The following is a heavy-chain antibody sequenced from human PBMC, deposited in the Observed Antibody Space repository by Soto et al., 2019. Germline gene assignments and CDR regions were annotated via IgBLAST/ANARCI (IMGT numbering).Heavy chain of an antibody. CDR1: GFTFSSYW. CDR2: INSDGSST. V-gene: IGHV3-74*01. CDR3: ARGDCSSTSCYLHWFDP. Sequence: GGSLRLSCAASGFTFSSYWMHWVRQAPGKGLVWVSRINSDGSSTSYADSVKGRFTISRDNAKNTLYLQMNSLRAEDTAVYYCARGDCSSTSCYLHWFDPWGQGTLVTVSS. D-gene: IGHD2-2*01. J-gene: IGHJ5*02.